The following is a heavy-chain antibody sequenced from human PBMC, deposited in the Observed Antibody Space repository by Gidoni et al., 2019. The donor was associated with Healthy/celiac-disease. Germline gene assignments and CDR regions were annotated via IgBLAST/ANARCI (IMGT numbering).Heavy chain of an antibody. V-gene: IGHV3-23*01. CDR2: ISGSGGST. J-gene: IGHJ6*03. Sequence: EVQLLESGGGLVQPGGSLRLSCAASGFTFSSYAMSWVRQAPGKGLGWVSAISGSGGSTYYADSVKGRFTISRDNSKNTLYLQMNSLRAEDTAVYYCAKDSIAVLEWLSYYMDVWGKGTTVTVSS. CDR1: GFTFSSYA. CDR3: AKDSIAVLEWLSYYMDV. D-gene: IGHD3-3*01.